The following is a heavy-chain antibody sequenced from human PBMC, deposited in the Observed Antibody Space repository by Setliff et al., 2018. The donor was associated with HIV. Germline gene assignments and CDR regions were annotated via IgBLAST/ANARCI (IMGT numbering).Heavy chain of an antibody. Sequence: SETLSLTCTVSGGSISSYYWSWIRQPAGKGLEWIGRIYTSGSTSYNPSLKSRLTISVDTSKNQFSLKLSSVTAADTAVYYCARVGDLGSTYYFDYWGQGALVTVSS. V-gene: IGHV4-4*07. CDR1: GGSISSYY. CDR2: IYTSGST. CDR3: ARVGDLGSTYYFDY. J-gene: IGHJ4*02. D-gene: IGHD1-26*01.